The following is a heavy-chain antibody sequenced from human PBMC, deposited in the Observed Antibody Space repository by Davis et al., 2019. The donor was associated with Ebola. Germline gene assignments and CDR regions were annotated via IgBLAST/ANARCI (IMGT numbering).Heavy chain of an antibody. D-gene: IGHD3-22*01. CDR1: GYSFTSYW. Sequence: KVSCKGSGYSFTSYWISWVRQMPGKGLEWMGRIDPSDSYTNYSPSFQGHVTISADKSISTAYLQWSSLKASDTAMYYCARRGFRNYDSSGYYLYFDYWGQGTLVTVSS. J-gene: IGHJ4*02. CDR3: ARRGFRNYDSSGYYLYFDY. V-gene: IGHV5-10-1*01. CDR2: IDPSDSYT.